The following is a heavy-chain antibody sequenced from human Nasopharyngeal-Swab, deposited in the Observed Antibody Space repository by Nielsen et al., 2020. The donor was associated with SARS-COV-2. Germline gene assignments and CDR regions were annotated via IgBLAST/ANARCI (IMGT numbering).Heavy chain of an antibody. Sequence: WIRQPPGQGLEWVSVIYSGGSTYYADSVKGRFTISRDNSKNTLYLQMNSLRAEDTAVYYCARRYGSSWYFGMDVWGQGTTVTVSS. V-gene: IGHV3-66*01. CDR2: IYSGGST. CDR3: ARRYGSSWYFGMDV. D-gene: IGHD6-13*01. J-gene: IGHJ6*02.